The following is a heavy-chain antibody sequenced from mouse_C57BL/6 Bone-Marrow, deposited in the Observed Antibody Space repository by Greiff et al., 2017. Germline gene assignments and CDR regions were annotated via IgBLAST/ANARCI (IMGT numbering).Heavy chain of an antibody. D-gene: IGHD2-1*01. CDR3: ARPPSGNYGWYFDV. V-gene: IGHV1-69*01. Sequence: QVQLQQPGAELVMPGASVKLSCKASGYTFTSYWMHWVKQRPGQGLEWIGEIDPSDSYTNYNQKFKGKSTLTVDNSSSTAYMQLSSLTSEDSAVYYCARPPSGNYGWYFDVWGTGTTVTVSS. J-gene: IGHJ1*03. CDR2: IDPSDSYT. CDR1: GYTFTSYW.